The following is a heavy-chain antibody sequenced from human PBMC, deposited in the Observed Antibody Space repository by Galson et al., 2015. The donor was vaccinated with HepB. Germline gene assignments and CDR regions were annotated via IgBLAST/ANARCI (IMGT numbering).Heavy chain of an antibody. J-gene: IGHJ4*02. Sequence: SLRLSCAASGFTVSSNYMSWVRQAPGKGPEWVSVIYSGGSTYYADSVKGRFTISRDNSKNTLYLQMNSLRAEDTAVYYCARDEGDGDYLDWGQGTLVTVSS. D-gene: IGHD4-17*01. CDR2: IYSGGST. CDR3: ARDEGDGDYLD. CDR1: GFTVSSNY. V-gene: IGHV3-53*01.